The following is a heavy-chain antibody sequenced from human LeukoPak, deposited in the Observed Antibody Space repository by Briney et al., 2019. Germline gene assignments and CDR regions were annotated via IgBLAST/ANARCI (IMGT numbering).Heavy chain of an antibody. Sequence: SETLSLTCAVYGGSFSGYYWSWIRQPPGNGLEWIGEINHSGSTNYNPSLKSRVTISVDTSKNQFSLKLSSVTAADTAVYYCARVSPRIAAAGTPSFTDYCGQGTLVTVSS. D-gene: IGHD6-13*01. CDR1: GGSFSGYY. V-gene: IGHV4-34*01. CDR3: ARVSPRIAAAGTPSFTDY. J-gene: IGHJ4*02. CDR2: INHSGST.